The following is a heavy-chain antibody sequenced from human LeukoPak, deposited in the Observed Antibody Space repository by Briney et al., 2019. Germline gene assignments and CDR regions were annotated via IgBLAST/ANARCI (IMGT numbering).Heavy chain of an antibody. CDR3: ARERRFGESERHYFDY. D-gene: IGHD3-10*01. J-gene: IGHJ4*02. Sequence: SETLSLTCTVSGGSISNGSYYWSWIRQPAGKGLEWIGCIYTSGSTNYNPSLKSRVTISVDTSKNQFSLKLSSVTAADTAVYYCARERRFGESERHYFDYWGQGTLVTVSS. V-gene: IGHV4-61*02. CDR1: GGSISNGSYY. CDR2: IYTSGST.